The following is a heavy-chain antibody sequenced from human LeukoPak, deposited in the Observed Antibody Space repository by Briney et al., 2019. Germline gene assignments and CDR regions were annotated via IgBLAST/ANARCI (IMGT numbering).Heavy chain of an antibody. CDR2: INSDGSRT. CDR3: ARVLTGSWDWFDP. J-gene: IGHJ5*02. Sequence: GGSPRLSCAASKFSFSAYWMHWVRQAPGKGLVWVSRINSDGSRTNYADSVKGRFTISRDNAKNTLYLQMNSLRAEDTAVYYCARVLTGSWDWFDPWGQGTLVTVSS. CDR1: KFSFSAYW. V-gene: IGHV3-74*01. D-gene: IGHD2-8*02.